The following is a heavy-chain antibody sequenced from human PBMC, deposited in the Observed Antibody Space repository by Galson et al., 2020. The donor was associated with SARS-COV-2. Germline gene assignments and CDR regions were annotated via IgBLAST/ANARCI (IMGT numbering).Heavy chain of an antibody. CDR1: GFTFSDHY. CDR2: TRDKANSYTT. Sequence: GGSLRLSCAASGFTFSDHYMDWVRQAPGKGPEWVGRTRDKANSYTTEYAASVKNRFTISRDDSKNSLHLQMDSLKTEDTAVYYCAREGYSSSRDAFDIWGQGTMVTVSS. D-gene: IGHD6-13*01. J-gene: IGHJ3*02. CDR3: AREGYSSSRDAFDI. V-gene: IGHV3-72*01.